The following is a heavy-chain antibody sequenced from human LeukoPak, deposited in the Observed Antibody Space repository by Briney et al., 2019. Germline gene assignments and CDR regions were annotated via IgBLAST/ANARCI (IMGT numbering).Heavy chain of an antibody. CDR2: ISTSGSGSTYI. CDR3: ARDAAYTSDSSAYTVY. Sequence: GGSLRLSCAASGFTFSTYSMNWVRQAPGKGLEWGSSISTSGSGSTYIHHADSVKGRFTISRDNAKNSLYLQMNNLRAEDTAVYYCARDAAYTSDSSAYTVYWGQGTLVTVSS. V-gene: IGHV3-21*01. CDR1: GFTFSTYS. J-gene: IGHJ4*02. D-gene: IGHD3-22*01.